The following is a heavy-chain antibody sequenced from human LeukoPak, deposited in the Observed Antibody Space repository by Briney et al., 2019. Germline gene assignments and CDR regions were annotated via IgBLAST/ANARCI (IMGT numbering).Heavy chain of an antibody. CDR2: IYYTGNT. D-gene: IGHD1-26*01. Sequence: PSETLSLTCTVSDGSISSSYYWSWIRQPPGKGLEWIGFIYYTGNTNYNPSLKSRVTISVDTSKNQFSLKLSSVTAADTAVYYCARDQYYDAFDIWGQGTMVIVSS. V-gene: IGHV4-59*01. CDR1: DGSISSSYY. CDR3: ARDQYYDAFDI. J-gene: IGHJ3*02.